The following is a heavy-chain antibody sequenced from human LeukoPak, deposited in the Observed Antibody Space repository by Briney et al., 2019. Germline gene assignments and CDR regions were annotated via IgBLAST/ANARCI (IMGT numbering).Heavy chain of an antibody. V-gene: IGHV7-4-1*02. CDR1: GCTFTSYA. J-gene: IGHJ4*02. D-gene: IGHD6-19*01. Sequence: ASVKVSCKASGCTFTSYAMNWVRQAPGQGLEWMGWINTNTGNPTYAQGFTGRFVFSLDTSVSTAYLQISSLKAEDTAVYYCARSVAVAGTKIYYFDYWGQGTLVTVSS. CDR2: INTNTGNP. CDR3: ARSVAVAGTKIYYFDY.